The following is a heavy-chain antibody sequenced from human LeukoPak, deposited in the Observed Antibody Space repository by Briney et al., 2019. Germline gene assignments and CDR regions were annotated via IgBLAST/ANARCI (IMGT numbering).Heavy chain of an antibody. D-gene: IGHD2-21*01. CDR3: ARETYCSRGDCHDINRYFDF. J-gene: IGHJ4*02. CDR2: IYSGGST. Sequence: PGGSLRLSCAASGFTVSSNYMSWVRQAPGKGLEWVSVIYSGGSTYYADSVKGRFTISRDNSKNTLYLQMSSLTVDDTAVYYCARETYCSRGDCHDINRYFDFWGQGTLVTVSS. V-gene: IGHV3-66*01. CDR1: GFTVSSNY.